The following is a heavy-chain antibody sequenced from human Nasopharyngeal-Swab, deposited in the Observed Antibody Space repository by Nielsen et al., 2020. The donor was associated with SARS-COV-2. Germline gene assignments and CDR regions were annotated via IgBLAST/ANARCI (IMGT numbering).Heavy chain of an antibody. D-gene: IGHD3-22*01. V-gene: IGHV4-59*01. J-gene: IGHJ4*02. CDR1: GGSISSYY. CDR3: ARGYDSSGYYCPLDY. Sequence: SETLSLTCTVSGGSISSYYWSWIRQPPGKGLEWIGYIYYSGSTNYNPSLKSRVTISVDTSKNQFSLKLSSVTAADTAVYYCARGYDSSGYYCPLDYWGQGTLVTVSS. CDR2: IYYSGST.